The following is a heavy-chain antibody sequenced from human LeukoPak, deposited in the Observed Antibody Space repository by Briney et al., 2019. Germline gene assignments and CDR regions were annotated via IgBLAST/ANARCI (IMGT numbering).Heavy chain of an antibody. Sequence: GGSLGLSCAASGFTFSTNGMHWVRQAPGKGLEWVTYIRYHGNEKYYAESVRGRFTISRDNSKNTLFPQMHSLRAEDTAVYYCVKDFEWSFDYWGQGTLVTVSS. CDR2: IRYHGNEK. V-gene: IGHV3-30*02. CDR3: VKDFEWSFDY. D-gene: IGHD3-9*01. J-gene: IGHJ4*02. CDR1: GFTFSTNG.